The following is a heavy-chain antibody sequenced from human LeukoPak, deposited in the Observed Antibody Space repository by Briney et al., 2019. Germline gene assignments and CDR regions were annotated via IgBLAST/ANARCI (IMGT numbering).Heavy chain of an antibody. J-gene: IGHJ6*02. CDR3: ARDLGVRGVNYYYYYGMDV. CDR2: ISYDGSNK. V-gene: IGHV3-30-3*01. Sequence: GGSLRLSCAASGFTFSSYAMHWVRQAPGKGLEWVAVISYDGSNKYYADSVKGRFTISRDNSKNTLYLQMNSLRAEDTAVYYCARDLGVRGVNYYYYYGMDVWGQGTTVTVSS. CDR1: GFTFSSYA. D-gene: IGHD3-10*01.